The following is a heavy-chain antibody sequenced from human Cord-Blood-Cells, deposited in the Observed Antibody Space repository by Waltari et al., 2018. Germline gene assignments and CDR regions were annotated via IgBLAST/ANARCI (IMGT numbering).Heavy chain of an antibody. CDR3: ARDKGIAARDAFDI. D-gene: IGHD6-6*01. CDR1: GYTFTGYY. V-gene: IGHV1-2*04. Sequence: QLQLVQSGAEVKKPGASLQVSCKSSGYTFTGYYMHWVRQAPGQGHEWMGWINTNSGGTNYAKKFQGWVTMTREKSISTAYMELSRLRSDDTAVYYCARDKGIAARDAFDIWGQGTMVTVSS. CDR2: INTNSGGT. J-gene: IGHJ3*02.